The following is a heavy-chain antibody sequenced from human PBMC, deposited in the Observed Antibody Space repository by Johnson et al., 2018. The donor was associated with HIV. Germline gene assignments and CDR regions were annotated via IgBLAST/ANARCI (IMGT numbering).Heavy chain of an antibody. CDR3: AKDNPRLGGAFDI. CDR2: IGYDGGSK. J-gene: IGHJ3*02. Sequence: QVQLVESGGGVVQPGGSLRLSCAASGFNFNNYGMHWVRQAPGRGLEWVAFIGYDGGSKYYADYVKGRFTISRDFSKNTLYLQMNSLRAEDTAVYYCAKDNPRLGGAFDIWGQGTMVTVSS. CDR1: GFNFNNYG. D-gene: IGHD3-16*01. V-gene: IGHV3-30*02.